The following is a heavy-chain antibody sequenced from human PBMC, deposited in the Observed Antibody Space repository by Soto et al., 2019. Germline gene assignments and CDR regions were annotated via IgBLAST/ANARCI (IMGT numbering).Heavy chain of an antibody. D-gene: IGHD2-15*01. V-gene: IGHV3-73*01. CDR3: TLANCSGGSCYPAFDI. CDR1: GFTFSGSA. CDR2: IRSKTNSYAT. Sequence: GGSLRLSCAASGFTFSGSAIHWVRQASGRGLEWVGRIRSKTNSYATAYAASVKGRFTISRDDSKNTAYLQMNSLETEDTAVYYCTLANCSGGSCYPAFDIWGQGTMVTV. J-gene: IGHJ3*02.